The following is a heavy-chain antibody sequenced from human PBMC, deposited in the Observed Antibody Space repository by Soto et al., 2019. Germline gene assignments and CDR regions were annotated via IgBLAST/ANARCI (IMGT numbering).Heavy chain of an antibody. D-gene: IGHD2-8*02. V-gene: IGHV2-5*02. J-gene: IGHJ3*02. CDR3: VHSAMITTGTGRRFDI. Sequence: QITLKESGPTLVKPTETLTLTCTFSGFSITTDGVAVGWIRQPPGKAPEWLGSIFWEDDKRYNPSLKTRVTISKETSKNQGVFIITNVDPMDAGTYYCVHSAMITTGTGRRFDIWGQGPMVTVSS. CDR2: IFWEDDK. CDR1: GFSITTDGVA.